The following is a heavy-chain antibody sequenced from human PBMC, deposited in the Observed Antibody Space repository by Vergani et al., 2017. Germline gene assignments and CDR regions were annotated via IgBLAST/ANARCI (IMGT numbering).Heavy chain of an antibody. Sequence: QVQLVESGGGVVQPGRSLRLSCAASGFTFSSYAMHWVRQAPGKGLEWVAFIRYDGSNKYYADSVKGRFTISRDNSKNTLYLQMNSLRAEDTAVYYCAKRYCSSTSCYYFDYWGQGTLVTVSS. CDR2: IRYDGSNK. CDR1: GFTFSSYA. V-gene: IGHV3-30*02. D-gene: IGHD2-2*01. J-gene: IGHJ4*02. CDR3: AKRYCSSTSCYYFDY.